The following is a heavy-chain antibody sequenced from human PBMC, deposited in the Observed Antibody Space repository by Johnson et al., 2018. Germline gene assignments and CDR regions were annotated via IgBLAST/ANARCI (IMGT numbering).Heavy chain of an antibody. V-gene: IGHV3-7*01. D-gene: IGHD2-8*02. Sequence: VQLVESGGGLVQPGGSRRLSCAASGFPFNNYWMNWVRQAPGQGLEWVGNIKKDGSEEDYMDSVKGRFTISRDNSKNKLYLQMNSLTNEDTAIYYCARGALHTGKTYSYMDVWGKGTTVTVSS. CDR2: IKKDGSEE. J-gene: IGHJ6*03. CDR3: ARGALHTGKTYSYMDV. CDR1: GFPFNNYW.